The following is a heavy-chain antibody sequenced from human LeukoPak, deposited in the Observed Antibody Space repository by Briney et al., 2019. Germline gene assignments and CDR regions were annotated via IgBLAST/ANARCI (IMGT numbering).Heavy chain of an antibody. CDR1: GFTFSSYA. V-gene: IGHV3-23*01. D-gene: IGHD3-22*01. CDR2: ISGSGGST. Sequence: GGSLRLSCAASGFTFSSYAMSWVRQAPGKGLEWVSAISGSGGSTYYADSAKGRFTISRDNSKNTLYLQMNSLRAEDTAVYYCAKGVDYYDSSGYYYVDSDYFDYWGQGTLVTVSS. J-gene: IGHJ4*02. CDR3: AKGVDYYDSSGYYYVDSDYFDY.